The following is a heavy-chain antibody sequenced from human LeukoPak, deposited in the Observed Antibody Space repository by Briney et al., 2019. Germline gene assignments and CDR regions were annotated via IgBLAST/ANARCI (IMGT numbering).Heavy chain of an antibody. CDR1: GFTFRSYA. J-gene: IGHJ4*02. CDR2: ISYDGSEK. V-gene: IGHV3-30*01. Sequence: GGSLGLSCAASGFTFRSYAMHWVRQAPGKGLEWVAVISYDGSEKYYADSVKGRFTISRDNSKNTVFVQMNSLRGEDTAVYYCASGAPIPSDKYYFDYWGQGALVNVSS. D-gene: IGHD1-26*01. CDR3: ASGAPIPSDKYYFDY.